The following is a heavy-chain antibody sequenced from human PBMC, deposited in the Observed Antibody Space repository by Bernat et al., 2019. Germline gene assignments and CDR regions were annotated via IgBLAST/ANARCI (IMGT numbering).Heavy chain of an antibody. V-gene: IGHV1-69*01. J-gene: IGHJ6*03. CDR1: GGTFSSYA. D-gene: IGHD3-16*02. Sequence: QVQLVQSGAEVKKPGSSVKVSCKASGGTFSSYAISWVRQAPGQGLEWMGGIIPIFGTANYAQKFQGRVTITADESTSTAYMELSSLRSEDTAVYYCARATPGLHLGELSRSRSNYYYYYMDVWGKGTTVTVSS. CDR2: IIPIFGTA. CDR3: ARATPGLHLGELSRSRSNYYYYYMDV.